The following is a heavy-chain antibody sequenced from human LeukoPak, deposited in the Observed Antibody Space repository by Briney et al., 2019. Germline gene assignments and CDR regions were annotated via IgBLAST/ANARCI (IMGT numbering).Heavy chain of an antibody. CDR1: GYTFTSYA. J-gene: IGHJ6*03. Sequence: GASVKVSCKASGYTFTSYAMNWVRQAPGQGLEWLGWINTNTGNPTYGQGFTGRFVFSMDTSVSTAYVQISSLKAEDTAIYFCATRYSGSHCYYLDVWGKGTTVIVSS. CDR2: INTNTGNP. D-gene: IGHD1-26*01. CDR3: ATRYSGSHCYYLDV. V-gene: IGHV7-4-1*02.